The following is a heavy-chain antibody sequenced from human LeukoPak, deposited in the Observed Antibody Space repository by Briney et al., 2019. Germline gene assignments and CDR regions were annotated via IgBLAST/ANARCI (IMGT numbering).Heavy chain of an antibody. CDR2: ISNTGGST. CDR1: GFSFNTYA. Sequence: GGSLRLSCAASGFSFNTYAMSWVRQAPGKGLEWVSAISNTGGSTYYADSVKGRFTISRDKSKNTLSLQMNSLRAEDTAVYYCAKDAPGYYDSSGYYKGYFDYWGQGTLVTVSS. CDR3: AKDAPGYYDSSGYYKGYFDY. D-gene: IGHD3-22*01. V-gene: IGHV3-23*01. J-gene: IGHJ4*02.